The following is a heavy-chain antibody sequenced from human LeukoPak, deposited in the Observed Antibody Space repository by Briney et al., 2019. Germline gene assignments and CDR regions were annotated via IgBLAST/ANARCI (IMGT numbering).Heavy chain of an antibody. CDR1: GGSFSGYY. J-gene: IGHJ4*02. CDR2: INHSGST. D-gene: IGHD3-16*02. CDR3: ARVRSYRYLYYFDY. Sequence: SETLSLTCAVSGGSFSGYYWSWIRQPPGKGLEWIGEINHSGSTNYNPSLKSRVTISVDTSKNQFSLKLSSVTAADTAVYYCARVRSYRYLYYFDYWGQGTLVTVSS. V-gene: IGHV4-34*01.